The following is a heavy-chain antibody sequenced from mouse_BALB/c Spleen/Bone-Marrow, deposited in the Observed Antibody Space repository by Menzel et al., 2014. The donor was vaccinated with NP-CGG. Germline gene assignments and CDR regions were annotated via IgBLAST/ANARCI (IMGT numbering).Heavy chain of an antibody. V-gene: IGHV4-1*02. CDR1: GFDFSRYW. CDR2: INPDSSTI. CDR3: ASLSLCGRFVY. D-gene: IGHD1-1*01. Sequence: EVKLQESGGGLVQPGGSLKLSCAASGFDFSRYWMSWVRQAPGKGLEWIGEINPDSSTINYTPSLKYKFIISRDNAKNAVSLHMSKVRSEDTALYYCASLSLCGRFVYWGQGTLVSVSA. J-gene: IGHJ3*01.